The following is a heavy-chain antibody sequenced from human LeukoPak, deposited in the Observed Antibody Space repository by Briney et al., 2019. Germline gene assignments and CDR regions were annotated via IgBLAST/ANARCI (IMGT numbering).Heavy chain of an antibody. Sequence: PGGSLRLSCAASGFSFSRYGMHWVRQAPGKGLEWVAVISYDGSNKYYADSVKGRFTISRDNSKNTLYLQMNSLRAEDTAVYYCARELSSGWYGELVDYWGQGTLVTVSS. CDR1: GFSFSRYG. V-gene: IGHV3-30*03. CDR3: ARELSSGWYGELVDY. CDR2: ISYDGSNK. J-gene: IGHJ4*02. D-gene: IGHD6-19*01.